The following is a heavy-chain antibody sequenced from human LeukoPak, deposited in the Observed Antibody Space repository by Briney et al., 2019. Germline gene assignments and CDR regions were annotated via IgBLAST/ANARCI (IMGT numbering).Heavy chain of an antibody. V-gene: IGHV3-23*01. Sequence: GGSLRLSCAASGFTFSSYAMSWVRQAPGKGLEWVSAISGSGGSTYYADSVKGRFTISRDNSKNTLYLQMNSLRAEDTAVYYCAKQPIVVVPAAMEYNWFDPWGQGTPVTVSS. CDR2: ISGSGGST. CDR3: AKQPIVVVPAAMEYNWFDP. D-gene: IGHD2-2*01. CDR1: GFTFSSYA. J-gene: IGHJ5*02.